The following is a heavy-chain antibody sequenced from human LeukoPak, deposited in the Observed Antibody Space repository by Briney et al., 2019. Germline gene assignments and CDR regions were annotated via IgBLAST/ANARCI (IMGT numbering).Heavy chain of an antibody. V-gene: IGHV3-23*01. J-gene: IGHJ3*02. CDR1: GFTFSAYA. Sequence: GGSLRLSCTASGFTFSAYAMSWFGQAPGKGPEWVSAIRGGGGSAFYADSVKGRFTISRDNSKYTLFLQMNSLRAEDTAVYYCARDPNGDYIGAFDMWGPGTMVTVSS. CDR2: IRGGGGSA. CDR3: ARDPNGDYIGAFDM. D-gene: IGHD4-17*01.